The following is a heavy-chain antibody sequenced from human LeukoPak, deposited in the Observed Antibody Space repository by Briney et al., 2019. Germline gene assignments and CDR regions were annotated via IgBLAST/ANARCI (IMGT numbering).Heavy chain of an antibody. Sequence: GGTLRLSCAASGFNFSNYGMSWVRQAPGKGLEWVSAISGSGGSTYYADSVKGRFTISRDNSKNTLYLQMNSLRAEDTAVYYCAKDQAYYSYYYMDVWGKGTTVTISS. J-gene: IGHJ6*03. V-gene: IGHV3-23*01. D-gene: IGHD3-10*01. CDR1: GFNFSNYG. CDR2: ISGSGGST. CDR3: AKDQAYYSYYYMDV.